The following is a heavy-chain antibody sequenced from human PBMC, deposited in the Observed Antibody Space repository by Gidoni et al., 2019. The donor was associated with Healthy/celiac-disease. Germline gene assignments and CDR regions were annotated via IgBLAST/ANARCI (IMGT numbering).Heavy chain of an antibody. CDR2: FNPNSGGT. D-gene: IGHD4-4*01. CDR1: GYTFPGYY. J-gene: IGHJ4*02. V-gene: IGHV1-2*04. Sequence: QVQLVQSGAEVKKPGASVKVSCQASGYTFPGYYMHWVRQAPGQGLEWMGWFNPNSGGTNYAQKFQGWVTMTRDTAISTAYMELSRLRSDDTAVYYCARGSNYDIPSDFDYWGQGTLVTVSS. CDR3: ARGSNYDIPSDFDY.